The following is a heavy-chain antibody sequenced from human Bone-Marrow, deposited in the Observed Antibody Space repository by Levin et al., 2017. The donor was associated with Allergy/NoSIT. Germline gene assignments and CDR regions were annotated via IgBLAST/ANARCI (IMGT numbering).Heavy chain of an antibody. CDR2: IFPDDSDT. D-gene: IGHD6-19*01. Sequence: GESLKISCEGSGYTFSNKWIGWVRQLPGQGLEWMGIIFPDDSDTRYGPSFQGQVTISADKSINTAFLQWSSLKASDTATYYCVMCGSAWRPDSWGQGALVTVSS. CDR1: GYTFSNKW. CDR3: VMCGSAWRPDS. V-gene: IGHV5-51*01. J-gene: IGHJ5*01.